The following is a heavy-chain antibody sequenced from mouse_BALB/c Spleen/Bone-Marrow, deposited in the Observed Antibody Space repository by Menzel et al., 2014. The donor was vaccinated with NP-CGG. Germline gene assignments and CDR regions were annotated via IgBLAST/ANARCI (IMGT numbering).Heavy chain of an antibody. CDR2: IDPANGNT. J-gene: IGHJ3*01. CDR1: GFNIKDTY. V-gene: IGHV14-3*02. D-gene: IGHD1-1*01. CDR3: AAYNYGSSYGFAY. Sequence: VQLQQSRAELVKPGASVKLSCTASGFNIKDTYMHWVKQRPEQGLEWIGRIDPANGNTKYDPKFQGKATITADTSSNTAYLQLSSLTSEDTAVYYCAAYNYGSSYGFAYWGQGTLVTVSA.